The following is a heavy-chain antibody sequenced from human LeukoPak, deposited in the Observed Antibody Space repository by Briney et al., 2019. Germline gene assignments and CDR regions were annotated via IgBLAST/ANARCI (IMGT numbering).Heavy chain of an antibody. CDR3: ARDIYYDSSGPADY. D-gene: IGHD3-22*01. Sequence: ASVKVSCKASGGTFSSDAISWVRQAPGQGLAWMGWISAYNGNTNYAQKLQGRVTMTTDTSTSTAYMELRSLRSDDTAVYYCARDIYYDSSGPADYWGQGTLVTVSS. CDR1: GGTFSSDA. V-gene: IGHV1-18*01. CDR2: ISAYNGNT. J-gene: IGHJ4*02.